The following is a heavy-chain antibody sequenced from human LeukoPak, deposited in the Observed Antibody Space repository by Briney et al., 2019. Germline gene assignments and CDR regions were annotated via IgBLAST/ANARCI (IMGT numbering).Heavy chain of an antibody. CDR2: IYYSGTT. J-gene: IGHJ4*02. CDR1: GGSISSDY. D-gene: IGHD4-11*01. Sequence: SEALSLTCTVSGGSISSDYWGWLRQSPGKGLEWIGYIYYSGTTYYTPSLKSRVTMSVDTSKNQFSLRLSSLTDADTAFYYCARGFYSPHYWGQGTRVIVSS. CDR3: ARGFYSPHY. V-gene: IGHV4-59*01.